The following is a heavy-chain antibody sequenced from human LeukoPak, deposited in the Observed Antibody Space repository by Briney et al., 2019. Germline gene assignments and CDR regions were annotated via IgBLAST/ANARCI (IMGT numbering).Heavy chain of an antibody. CDR2: ISAYNGNT. V-gene: IGHV1-18*01. CDR3: ARGIAAASERALEI. D-gene: IGHD6-13*01. J-gene: IGHJ3*02. Sequence: ASVKVSCKASGYTFTSYGISWVRQAPGQGLEWMGWISAYNGNTNYAQKLQGRVTMTTDTSTSTAYMELRSLRSDDTAVYYRARGIAAASERALEIWGQGTTVTVSS. CDR1: GYTFTSYG.